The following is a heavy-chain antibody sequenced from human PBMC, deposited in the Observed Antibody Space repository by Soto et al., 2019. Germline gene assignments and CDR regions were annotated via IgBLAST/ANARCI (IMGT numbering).Heavy chain of an antibody. Sequence: GASVKVSCKASGYTFTSYGISWVRQAPGQGLEWMGWISAYNGNTNYAQKLQGRVTMTTDTSTSTAYMELRSLRSDDTAVYYCARVKGSGYPQGAFDIWGQGTMVTVSS. V-gene: IGHV1-18*01. CDR2: ISAYNGNT. CDR3: ARVKGSGYPQGAFDI. J-gene: IGHJ3*02. CDR1: GYTFTSYG. D-gene: IGHD3-22*01.